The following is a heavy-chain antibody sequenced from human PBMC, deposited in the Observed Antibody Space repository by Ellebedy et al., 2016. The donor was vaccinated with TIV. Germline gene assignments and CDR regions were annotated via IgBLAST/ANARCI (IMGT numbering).Heavy chain of an antibody. J-gene: IGHJ4*02. CDR1: GFTFGNYA. CDR3: AKEDWNDEWLED. CDR2: MSGTGAST. Sequence: GGSLRLSCAASGFTFGNYAMSWVRRTPGKGLEWVSTMSGTGASTFYADSVKGRFTISRDNSNNMVFLQMNGLRATDTAVYHCAKEDWNDEWLEDWGQGTLVNVSS. D-gene: IGHD1-1*01. V-gene: IGHV3-23*01.